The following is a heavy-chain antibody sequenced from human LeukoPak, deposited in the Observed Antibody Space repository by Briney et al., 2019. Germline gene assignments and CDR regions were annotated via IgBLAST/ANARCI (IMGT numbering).Heavy chain of an antibody. CDR1: GGSISSSSHY. J-gene: IGHJ3*02. V-gene: IGHV4-39*01. CDR3: ARHDPIVGTPDAFDI. Sequence: SETLSLTCTVSGGSISSSSHYWGWIRQPPGKGLEWIGSIYYSGDAYHNPSLKSRATTSVDTSKSQFSLRLSSVTAADTAVYYCARHDPIVGTPDAFDIWGQGTMVTVSS. D-gene: IGHD1-26*01. CDR2: IYYSGDA.